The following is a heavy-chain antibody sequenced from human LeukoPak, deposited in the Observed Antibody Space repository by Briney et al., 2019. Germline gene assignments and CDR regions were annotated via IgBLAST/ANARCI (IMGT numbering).Heavy chain of an antibody. CDR3: AKLIGGVILGAFDI. V-gene: IGHV3-23*01. CDR2: ISGSGGST. D-gene: IGHD3-16*02. Sequence: GGSLRLSCAASGFTFSSHAVSWVRQAPGKGLEWVSAISGSGGSTYYADSVKGRFTISRDNSKNTLYLQMNSLRAEDTAVYYCAKLIGGVILGAFDIWGQGTMVTVSS. J-gene: IGHJ3*02. CDR1: GFTFSSHA.